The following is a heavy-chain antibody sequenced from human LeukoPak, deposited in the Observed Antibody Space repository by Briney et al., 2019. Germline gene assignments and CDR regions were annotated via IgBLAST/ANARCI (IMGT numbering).Heavy chain of an antibody. J-gene: IGHJ4*02. Sequence: ASETLSLTCTVSYGSMSTYYWSWIRQPPGKGLEWIGYIYYSGSTYYNPSLKSRVTISLDTSRNQFSLKLNSATAADTAVYYCGGRMEVAGIFDYWGRGALLTVSS. V-gene: IGHV4-59*01. CDR3: GGRMEVAGIFDY. CDR1: YGSMSTYY. CDR2: IYYSGST. D-gene: IGHD5-12*01.